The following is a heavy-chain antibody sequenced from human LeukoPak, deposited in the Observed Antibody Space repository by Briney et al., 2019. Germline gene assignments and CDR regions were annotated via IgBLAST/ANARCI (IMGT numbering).Heavy chain of an antibody. CDR3: AREDSSGYYPYFDY. V-gene: IGHV4-59*01. J-gene: IGHJ4*02. Sequence: SETLSPTCTVSGGSISSYYWSWIRQPPGKGLEWIGYIYYSGSTNYNPSLKSRVTISVDTPKNQFSLKLSSVTAADTAVYYCAREDSSGYYPYFDYWGQGTLVTVSS. CDR2: IYYSGST. CDR1: GGSISSYY. D-gene: IGHD3-22*01.